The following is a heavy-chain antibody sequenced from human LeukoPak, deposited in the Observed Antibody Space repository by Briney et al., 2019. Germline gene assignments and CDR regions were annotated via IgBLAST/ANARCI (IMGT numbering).Heavy chain of an antibody. CDR2: IYTSGST. CDR3: ARSGYESSGYYYVGESDALDI. D-gene: IGHD3-22*01. Sequence: PSETLSLTCTVSGGSISSYYWSWIRQPAGKGLEWIGRIYTSGSTNYNPSLKSRVTMSVDTSKNQFSLKLSSVTAADTAVYYCARSGYESSGYYYVGESDALDIWGQGTMVTVSS. V-gene: IGHV4-4*07. CDR1: GGSISSYY. J-gene: IGHJ3*02.